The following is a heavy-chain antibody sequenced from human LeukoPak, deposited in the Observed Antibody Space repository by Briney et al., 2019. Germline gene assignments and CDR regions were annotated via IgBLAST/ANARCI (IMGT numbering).Heavy chain of an antibody. D-gene: IGHD1-20*01. CDR3: AKGYRYNWNPDWFDP. CDR2: ISGSGGST. J-gene: IGHJ5*02. V-gene: IGHV3-23*01. CDR1: GFTFSSYA. Sequence: GGSLRLSCAASGFTFSSYAMSWVRQAPGKGLEWVSAISGSGGSTYYADSVKGRFTISRDNSKNTLYLQMNSLRAEDTAVYYCAKGYRYNWNPDWFDPWGQGTLVTVSS.